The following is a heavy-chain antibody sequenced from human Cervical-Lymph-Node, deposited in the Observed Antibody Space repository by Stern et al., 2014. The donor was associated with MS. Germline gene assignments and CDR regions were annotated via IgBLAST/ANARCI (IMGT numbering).Heavy chain of an antibody. Sequence: EVQLVESGPEVKRPGESLKISCQASGYTFTSYWIGGVRQMPGKGLEWIAIIFPGGSDIRYSPSFQGQVTISADKSSSPAYLQWNNLKASDTAIYYCARQRYFEYWGQGTLVTVSS. CDR1: GYTFTSYW. J-gene: IGHJ4*02. V-gene: IGHV5-51*01. CDR2: IFPGGSDI. CDR3: ARQRYFEY.